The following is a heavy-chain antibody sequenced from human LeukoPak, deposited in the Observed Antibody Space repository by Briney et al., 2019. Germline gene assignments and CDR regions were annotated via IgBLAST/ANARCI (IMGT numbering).Heavy chain of an antibody. V-gene: IGHV7-4-1*02. CDR1: GYTFTGYY. D-gene: IGHD2-2*01. J-gene: IGHJ3*02. Sequence: GASVKVSCKASGYTFTGYYMHWVRQAPGQGLEWMGWINTNTGNPTYAQGFTGRFVFSLDTSVSTAYLQISSLKAEDTAVYYCARVPAALAYAFDIWGQGTMVTVSS. CDR2: INTNTGNP. CDR3: ARVPAALAYAFDI.